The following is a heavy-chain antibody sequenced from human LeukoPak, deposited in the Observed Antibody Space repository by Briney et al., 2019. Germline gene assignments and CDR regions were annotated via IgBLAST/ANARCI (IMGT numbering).Heavy chain of an antibody. Sequence: GGSLRLSCAASGFTVSSNYMSGVRQAPEKGLEWVSVIYSGGSTYYADSVKGRFTISRHNSKNTLYLQMNSLRAEDTAVYYCARGYYYDSSAPPGYWGQGTLVTVSS. V-gene: IGHV3-53*04. CDR1: GFTVSSNY. J-gene: IGHJ4*02. D-gene: IGHD3-22*01. CDR2: IYSGGST. CDR3: ARGYYYDSSAPPGY.